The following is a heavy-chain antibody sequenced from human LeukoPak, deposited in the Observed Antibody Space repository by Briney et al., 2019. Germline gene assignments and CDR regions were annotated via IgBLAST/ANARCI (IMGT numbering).Heavy chain of an antibody. V-gene: IGHV5-51*01. J-gene: IGHJ4*02. CDR1: GYTFASYW. CDR2: INAGDSDT. CDR3: ARLPTISTPGSRKFDY. Sequence: GESLKISWKGSGYTFASYWIAWVRPMPGQGVEGMGIINAGDSDTRYSPSFQGQVLISVEKSINTAYLHWGSLKPSDTALYYCARLPTISTPGSRKFDYWGRGTQVTVSS. D-gene: IGHD1-14*01.